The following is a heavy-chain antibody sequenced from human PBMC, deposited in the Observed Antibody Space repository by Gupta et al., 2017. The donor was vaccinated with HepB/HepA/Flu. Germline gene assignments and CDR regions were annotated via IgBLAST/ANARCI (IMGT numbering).Heavy chain of an antibody. CDR3: ARGISFIVD. CDR2: VTKNGCAT. J-gene: IGHJ4*02. D-gene: IGHD3-16*02. CDR1: GFIFDDYG. V-gene: IGHV3-20*04. Sequence: VQLVESGGRVVRPGGPLRFPWEASGFIFDDYGMTWVRQAPGKGPEWVCGVTKNGCATRCAESVKGRFAISRDNAEKSVHLQMNRLTAEDTALYYCARGISFIVDWGQGTLVTVSS.